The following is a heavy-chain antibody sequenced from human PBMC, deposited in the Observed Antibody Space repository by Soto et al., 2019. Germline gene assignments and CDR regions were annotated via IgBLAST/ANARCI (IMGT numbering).Heavy chain of an antibody. J-gene: IGHJ3*01. D-gene: IGHD6-19*01. CDR1: GFSLSTTGVG. CDR3: AHKDGWSDALDV. V-gene: IGHV2-5*02. Sequence: QITLKESGPTLVKPTQTLTLTCTFSGFSLSTTGVGVGWIRQPPGKALEWLALIYWDDDKRYSPSLKNRLTIXKXTSKNQVVLTMTNMDPVDTGTYYCAHKDGWSDALDVWGQGTMVTVSS. CDR2: IYWDDDK.